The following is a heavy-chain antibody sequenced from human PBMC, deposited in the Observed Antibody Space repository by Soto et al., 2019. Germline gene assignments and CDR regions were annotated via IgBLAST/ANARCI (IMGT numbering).Heavy chain of an antibody. Sequence: SETLSLTCTVSGDSINSRGYYWAWIRQPPGKGLEWIGSMYYSGGIDYNPSLKSRVTISVDTSRIHFSLKLISVTAADTAVYYCAGQAYDTSDYFDYWGQGTLVTVS. CDR3: AGQAYDTSDYFDY. D-gene: IGHD3-22*01. CDR2: MYYSGGI. CDR1: GDSINSRGYY. V-gene: IGHV4-39*01. J-gene: IGHJ4*02.